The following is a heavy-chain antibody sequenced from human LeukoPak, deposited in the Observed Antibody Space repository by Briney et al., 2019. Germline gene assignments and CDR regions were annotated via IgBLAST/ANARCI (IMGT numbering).Heavy chain of an antibody. CDR3: ARVRPRSVFDY. J-gene: IGHJ4*02. CDR2: IYYSGST. Sequence: SGALSLTCTVSGGSISSYYWSWIRQPPGKGLEWIGYIYYSGSTNYNPSLKSRVTISVDTSKNQFSLKLSSVTAADTAVYYCARVRPRSVFDYWGQGTLVTVSS. V-gene: IGHV4-59*01. CDR1: GGSISSYY.